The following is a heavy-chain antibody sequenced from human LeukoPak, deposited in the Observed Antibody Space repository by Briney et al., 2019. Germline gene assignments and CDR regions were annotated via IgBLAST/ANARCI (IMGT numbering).Heavy chain of an antibody. D-gene: IGHD3-22*01. V-gene: IGHV4-59*01. CDR3: ARAARDYYDSSGLPDY. CDR1: GGSISSYY. CDR2: IYYSGST. J-gene: IGHJ4*02. Sequence: PSETLSLTRTVSGGSISSYYWSWIRQPPGKGLEWIGYIYYSGSTNYNPSLKSRVTISVDTSKNQFSLKLSSVTAADTAVYYCARAARDYYDSSGLPDYWGQGTLVTVSS.